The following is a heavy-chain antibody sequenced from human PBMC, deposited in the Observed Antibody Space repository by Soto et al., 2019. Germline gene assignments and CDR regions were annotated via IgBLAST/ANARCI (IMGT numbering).Heavy chain of an antibody. Sequence: SETLSLTCTVSGGSISSYYWSWIRQPPGKGLEWIGYIYYSGSTNYNPSLKSRVTISVDTSKNQFSLKLSSVTAADTAVYYCASADYYDSSGHFDYWGQGTLVTVSS. CDR2: IYYSGST. D-gene: IGHD3-22*01. V-gene: IGHV4-59*08. CDR1: GGSISSYY. CDR3: ASADYYDSSGHFDY. J-gene: IGHJ4*02.